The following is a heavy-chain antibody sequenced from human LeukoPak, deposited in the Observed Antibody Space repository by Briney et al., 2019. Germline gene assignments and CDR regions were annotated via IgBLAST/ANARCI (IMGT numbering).Heavy chain of an antibody. Sequence: ASVKVSCKASGYTFTSYGISWVRQAPGQGLEWMGWISAYNGNTNYAQKLQGRVTMTTDTSTSTAYMELRSLRSDDTAVYYCAYPHSVGGDYYYGMDVWGQGTTVTVSS. CDR1: GYTFTSYG. CDR2: ISAYNGNT. J-gene: IGHJ6*02. CDR3: AYPHSVGGDYYYGMDV. V-gene: IGHV1-18*01.